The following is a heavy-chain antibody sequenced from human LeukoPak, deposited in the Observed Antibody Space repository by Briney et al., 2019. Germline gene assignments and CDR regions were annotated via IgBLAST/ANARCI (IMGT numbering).Heavy chain of an antibody. CDR3: ASRKLGNDY. Sequence: PSETLSLTYTVSRGSISSGSYYWSWIRQSPGKGLEWIGYIYYTGSTTYNPSLKSRVTISADTSKNQFSLKLSSVTAADTAVYYCASRKLGNDYWGQGTLVTVSS. CDR1: RGSISSGSYY. V-gene: IGHV4-61*01. J-gene: IGHJ4*02. CDR2: IYYTGST. D-gene: IGHD7-27*01.